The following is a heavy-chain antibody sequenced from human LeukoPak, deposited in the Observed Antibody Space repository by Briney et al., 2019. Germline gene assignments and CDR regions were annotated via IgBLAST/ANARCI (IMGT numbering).Heavy chain of an antibody. CDR3: ARLLVATPGVDP. D-gene: IGHD5-12*01. CDR1: GFTFSSYE. J-gene: IGHJ5*02. V-gene: IGHV3-48*03. Sequence: PGGSLRLSCAASGFTFSSYEMHWVRQAPGKGLEWVADISSSGTTIYYADSVKGRFTISRGNAKNSLYLQMNSLRAEDTAVYYCARLLVATPGVDPWGQGTLVTVSS. CDR2: ISSSGTTI.